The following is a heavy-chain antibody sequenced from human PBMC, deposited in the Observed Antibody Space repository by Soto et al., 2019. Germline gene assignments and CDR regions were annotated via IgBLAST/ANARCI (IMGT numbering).Heavy chain of an antibody. Sequence: SLRLPCAASGFTFSNAWMNWVRQAPGKGMEWVGRIKSKTDGGTTDYAAPVKGRFTISRDDSKNTLYLQMNSLKTEDTAVYYCTTAGYSSFFICYSGILGYLMYFCGQGTTVTVS. CDR3: TTAGYSSFFICYSGILGYLMYF. D-gene: IGHD2-15*01. V-gene: IGHV3-15*07. CDR2: IKSKTDGGTT. J-gene: IGHJ6*02. CDR1: GFTFSNAW.